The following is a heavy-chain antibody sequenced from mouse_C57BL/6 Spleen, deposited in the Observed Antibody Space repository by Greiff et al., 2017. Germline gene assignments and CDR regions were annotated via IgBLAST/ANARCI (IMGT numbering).Heavy chain of an antibody. J-gene: IGHJ2*01. V-gene: IGHV5-17*01. D-gene: IGHD1-1*01. CDR1: GFTFSDYG. Sequence: VQLKESGGGLVKPGGSLKLSCAASGFTFSDYGMHWVRQAPEKGLEWVAYISSGSSTIYYADTVKGRFTISRDNAKNTLFLQMTSLRSEDTAMYYCATSYYYGSSEYYFDYWGQGTTLTVSS. CDR2: ISSGSSTI. CDR3: ATSYYYGSSEYYFDY.